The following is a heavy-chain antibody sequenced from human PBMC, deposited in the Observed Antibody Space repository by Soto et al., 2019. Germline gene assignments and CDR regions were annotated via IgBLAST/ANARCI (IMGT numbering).Heavy chain of an antibody. CDR3: AREGVAPYYYYGMDV. D-gene: IGHD5-12*01. CDR1: GYTFTRSG. Sequence: QVQLVRSGAEVKKPGASVKVSCKASGYTFTRSGISWVRQAPGQGPEWMGWISSYNGDTNYAQTFQGRATMTTDTSTSTAYMELRSLRSDDTAVYYCAREGVAPYYYYGMDVWGQGTPVTVSS. J-gene: IGHJ6*02. V-gene: IGHV1-18*01. CDR2: ISSYNGDT.